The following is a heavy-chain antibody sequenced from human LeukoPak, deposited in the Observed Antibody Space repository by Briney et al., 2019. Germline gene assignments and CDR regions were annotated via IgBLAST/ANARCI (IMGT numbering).Heavy chain of an antibody. CDR1: GFTLSNYW. J-gene: IGHJ3*02. CDR2: IKQDGSEK. Sequence: GGSLRLSCAASGFTLSNYWMSWVRQAPGKGLEWVANIKQDGSEKYYVDSVKGRFTISRDNAKNSLYLQMNSLRAEDTAVYYCARDLEGSYYGNDAFDIWGQGTMVTVSS. V-gene: IGHV3-7*01. D-gene: IGHD1-26*01. CDR3: ARDLEGSYYGNDAFDI.